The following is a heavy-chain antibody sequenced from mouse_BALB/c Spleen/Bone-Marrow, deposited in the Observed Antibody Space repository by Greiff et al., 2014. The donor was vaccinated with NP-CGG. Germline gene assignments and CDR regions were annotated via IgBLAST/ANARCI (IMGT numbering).Heavy chain of an antibody. CDR2: INPDSSTI. CDR1: GFDFSRYW. V-gene: IGHV4-1*02. D-gene: IGHD1-2*01. J-gene: IGHJ1*01. Sequence: EVKVIESGGGLVQPGGSLKLSCAASGFDFSRYWMTWVRQAPGKGLEWVGEINPDSSTINYTPSLKDKFIISRDNAKNTLYLQMSKVRSEDTALYYCARPGYYGYQDVWGAGTTVTVSS. CDR3: ARPGYYGYQDV.